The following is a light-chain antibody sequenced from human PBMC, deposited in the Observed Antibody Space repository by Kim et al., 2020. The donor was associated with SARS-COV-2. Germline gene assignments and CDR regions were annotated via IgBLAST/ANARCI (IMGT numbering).Light chain of an antibody. V-gene: IGLV3-19*01. CDR1: SLRSYY. Sequence: SSELTQDPAVSVALGQTVRITCQGDSLRSYYASWYQQKPGQAPVHVIYGKNNRPSGIPDRFSGSSSGNTASLTITGAQAEDEADYYCNSRDSSGNVVFGGGTQLTVL. CDR3: NSRDSSGNVV. CDR2: GKN. J-gene: IGLJ2*01.